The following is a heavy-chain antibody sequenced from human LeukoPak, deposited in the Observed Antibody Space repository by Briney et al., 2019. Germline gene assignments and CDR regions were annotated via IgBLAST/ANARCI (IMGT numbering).Heavy chain of an antibody. Sequence: GGSLRLSCAASGFTFDDYTMHWVLQAPGKGLEWVSLISWDGGSTYYADSVKGRFTISRDNSKNSLYLQMNSLRTEDTALYYCAKDPQPYSYGYGWFDPWGQGTLVTVSS. CDR3: AKDPQPYSYGYGWFDP. J-gene: IGHJ5*02. CDR2: ISWDGGST. CDR1: GFTFDDYT. D-gene: IGHD5-18*01. V-gene: IGHV3-43*01.